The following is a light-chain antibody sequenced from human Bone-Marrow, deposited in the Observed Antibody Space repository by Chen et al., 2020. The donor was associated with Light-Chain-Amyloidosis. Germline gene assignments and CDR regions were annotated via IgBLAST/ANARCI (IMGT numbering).Light chain of an antibody. CDR3: QVWDRSSDRPV. CDR1: NIGSTS. CDR2: DDS. Sequence: SYVLTPPSSVSVAPGQTAPIACGGNNIGSTSVHWYQPTPGQAPLLVVYDDSDRPSGIPERLSGAKSGHTATLTISRVEAGDEADYYCQVWDRSSDRPVFGGGTKLTVL. V-gene: IGLV3-21*02. J-gene: IGLJ3*02.